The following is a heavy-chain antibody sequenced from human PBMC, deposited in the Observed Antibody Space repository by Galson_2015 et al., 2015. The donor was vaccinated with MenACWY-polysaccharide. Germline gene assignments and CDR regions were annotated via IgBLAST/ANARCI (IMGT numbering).Heavy chain of an antibody. J-gene: IGHJ5*02. V-gene: IGHV3-23*01. D-gene: IGHD3-3*01. CDR1: GFTFTSYA. CDR2: IRSSGTNT. CDR3: AKDSSDFLGVPGRFDH. Sequence: SLRLSCAASGFTFTSYAMSWVRQAPGKGLEWVSAIRSSGTNTYYADSVKGRFTISRDNSKNTLYLQMNSLRAEDTGVYYCAKDSSDFLGVPGRFDHWGQGTLVTVSS.